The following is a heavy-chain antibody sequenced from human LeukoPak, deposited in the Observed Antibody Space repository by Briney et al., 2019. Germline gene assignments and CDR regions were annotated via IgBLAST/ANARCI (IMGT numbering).Heavy chain of an antibody. V-gene: IGHV3-30*02. Sequence: GESLRLSCAASGFTFSSYGMHWVRQAPGKGLEWVAFIRYDGSNKYYADSVKGRFTISRDNSKNSLYLQMDSLRAEDTAVYYCARGRGLPVRPPNEGFLDYWGRGTLVTVSS. CDR3: ARGRGLPVRPPNEGFLDY. CDR1: GFTFSSYG. CDR2: IRYDGSNK. J-gene: IGHJ4*02. D-gene: IGHD6-6*01.